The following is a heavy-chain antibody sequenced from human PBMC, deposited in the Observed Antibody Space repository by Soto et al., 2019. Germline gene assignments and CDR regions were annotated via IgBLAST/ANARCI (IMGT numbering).Heavy chain of an antibody. D-gene: IGHD3-10*01. CDR2: ISYDGSNK. CDR1: GFTFSXYG. V-gene: IGHV3-30*18. CDR3: ANSLWFGEFDY. J-gene: IGHJ4*02. Sequence: PGRSLRLSCAASGFTFSXYGMHWVRQAPGKGREGVAVISYDGSNKYYADSVKGRFTISRDNSKNTLYLQMNSLRAEDTAVYYCANSLWFGEFDYWGQGALVTVSS.